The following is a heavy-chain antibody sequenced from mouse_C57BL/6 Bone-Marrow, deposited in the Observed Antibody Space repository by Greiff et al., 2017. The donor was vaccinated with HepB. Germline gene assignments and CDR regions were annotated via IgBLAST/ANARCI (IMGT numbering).Heavy chain of an antibody. Sequence: VQLQQSGPELVKPGASVKISCKASGYAFSSSWMNWVKQRPGKGLEWIGRIYPGDGDTNYNGKFKGKATLTADKSSSTAYMQLSSLTSEDSAVYFCASPTVVATGDAMDYWGQGTSVTVSS. J-gene: IGHJ4*01. CDR2: IYPGDGDT. CDR1: GYAFSSSW. CDR3: ASPTVVATGDAMDY. V-gene: IGHV1-82*01. D-gene: IGHD1-1*01.